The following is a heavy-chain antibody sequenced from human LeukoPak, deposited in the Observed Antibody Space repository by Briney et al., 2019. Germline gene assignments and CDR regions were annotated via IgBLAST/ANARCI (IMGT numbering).Heavy chain of an antibody. CDR3: ARDENYGDYVMYDAFDI. J-gene: IGHJ3*02. CDR1: SEFFSGYY. D-gene: IGHD4-17*01. V-gene: IGHV4-4*07. Sequence: SETLSLTCGVSSEFFSGYYWGWVRQPAGKGLEWIGRIYTSGSTNYNPSLKSRVTMSVDTSKNQFSLKLSSVTAADTAVYYCARDENYGDYVMYDAFDIWGQGTMVTVSS. CDR2: IYTSGST.